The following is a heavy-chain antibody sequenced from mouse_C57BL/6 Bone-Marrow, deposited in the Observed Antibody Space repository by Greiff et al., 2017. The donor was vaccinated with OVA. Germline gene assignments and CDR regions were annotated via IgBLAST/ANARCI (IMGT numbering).Heavy chain of an antibody. Sequence: VKLVESGPGLVQPSQSLSITCTVSGFSLTSYGVHWVRQSPGKGLEWLGVIWSGGSTDYNAAFISRLSISKDNSKSQVFFKMNSLQADDTAIYYCARVAQASYYYAMDYWGQGTSVTVSS. J-gene: IGHJ4*01. CDR1: GFSLTSYG. V-gene: IGHV2-2*01. D-gene: IGHD3-2*02. CDR2: IWSGGST. CDR3: ARVAQASYYYAMDY.